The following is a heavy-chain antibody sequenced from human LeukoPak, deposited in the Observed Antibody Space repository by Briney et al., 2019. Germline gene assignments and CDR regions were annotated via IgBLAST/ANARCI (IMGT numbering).Heavy chain of an antibody. Sequence: SETLSLTCTVSGGSISSYYWSWLRQPPGKGLEWIGYIYYSGSTNYNPSPKSRVTISVDTSKNQFSLKLSSVTAADTAVYYCARALDYDFWSGYYRTDAFDIWGQGTMVTVSS. CDR3: ARALDYDFWSGYYRTDAFDI. V-gene: IGHV4-59*01. CDR2: IYYSGST. D-gene: IGHD3-3*01. CDR1: GGSISSYY. J-gene: IGHJ3*02.